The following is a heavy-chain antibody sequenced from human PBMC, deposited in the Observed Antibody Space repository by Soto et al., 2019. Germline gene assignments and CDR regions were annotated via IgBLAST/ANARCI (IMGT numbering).Heavy chain of an antibody. CDR3: ARVTVTTTDYYYYYMDV. J-gene: IGHJ6*03. V-gene: IGHV4-59*01. Sequence: SVTLSLTCTVSGVSISSYYWSWIRQPPGKGLEWIGYIYYSGSTNYNPSLKSRVTISVDTSKNQFSLKLSSVTAADTAVYYCARVTVTTTDYYYYYMDVWGKGTTVTVSS. CDR2: IYYSGST. CDR1: GVSISSYY. D-gene: IGHD4-17*01.